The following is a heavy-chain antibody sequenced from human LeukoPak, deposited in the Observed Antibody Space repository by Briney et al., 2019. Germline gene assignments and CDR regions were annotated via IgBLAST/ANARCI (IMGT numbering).Heavy chain of an antibody. J-gene: IGHJ2*01. V-gene: IGHV4-38-2*02. CDR3: ARDPKERYFDL. CDR2: IYYSGST. CDR1: GYSISSGYY. D-gene: IGHD5-24*01. Sequence: SETLSLTCTVSGYSISSGYYWGWIRQPPGKGLEWIGSIYYSGSTYYNPSLKSRVTISVDTSKNQFSLKLSSVTAADTAVYYCARDPKERYFDLWGRGTLVTVSS.